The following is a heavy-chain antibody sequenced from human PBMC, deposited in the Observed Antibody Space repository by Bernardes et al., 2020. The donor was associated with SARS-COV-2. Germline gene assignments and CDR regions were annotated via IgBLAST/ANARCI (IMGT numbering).Heavy chain of an antibody. V-gene: IGHV3-23*01. Sequence: GGSLRLSCAASGFTFSSSAMSWVRQAPGTGLEWVSAISGSGGSTYYADSVKGRFTISRDNSKNTLYLQMNSLRAEDTAVYYCAKDANTLYDFWSGSDYGIDVWGQGTTFTVS. D-gene: IGHD3-3*01. J-gene: IGHJ6*02. CDR2: ISGSGGST. CDR1: GFTFSSSA. CDR3: AKDANTLYDFWSGSDYGIDV.